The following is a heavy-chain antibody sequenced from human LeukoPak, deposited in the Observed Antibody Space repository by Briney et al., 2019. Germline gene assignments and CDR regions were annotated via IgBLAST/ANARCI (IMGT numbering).Heavy chain of an antibody. D-gene: IGHD2-15*01. CDR2: IWYDGSNI. J-gene: IGHJ4*02. CDR1: GFTFSSYG. Sequence: GGSLRLSCAASGFTFSSYGMHWVRQAPGKGLEWVAVIWYDGSNIYYADSVKGRFTISRDNPKNTLYLQMDSLRAEDTAVYYCARDRGRGSSHNDYWGQGILVTVSS. CDR3: ARDRGRGSSHNDY. V-gene: IGHV3-33*01.